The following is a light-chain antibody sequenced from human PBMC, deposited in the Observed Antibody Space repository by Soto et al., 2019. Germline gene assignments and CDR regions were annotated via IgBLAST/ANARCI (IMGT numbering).Light chain of an antibody. J-gene: IGLJ2*01. CDR1: SSNIGAGYD. V-gene: IGLV1-40*01. CDR2: ANK. CDR3: QSYDSSLSGSI. Sequence: QSVLTQPPSVSGAPGQRVTISCTGSSSNIGAGYDVHWYQQLPGAPPKLLIYANKNRPSAVPDRFSGSASGTSASLAITGLRSEDEADYYCQSYDSSLSGSIFGGGTKVTVL.